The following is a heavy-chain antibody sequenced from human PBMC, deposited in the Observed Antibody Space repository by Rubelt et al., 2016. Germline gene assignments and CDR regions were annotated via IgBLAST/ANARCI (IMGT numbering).Heavy chain of an antibody. CDR3: ARDHKQWYGMDV. J-gene: IGHJ6*02. D-gene: IGHD6-19*01. CDR1: VGSFSGHA. CDR2: IYRGGNT. V-gene: IGHV4-34*01. Sequence: QVPLQQWGTGLLKPSETLSRTCAVYVGSFSGHAWAWIRQPPGKGLEWIGSIYRGGNTYYNLSLRSRVTISVDTSKNEFSLKLTSGTAAETAVDYCARDHKQWYGMDVWGQGTTVTVSS.